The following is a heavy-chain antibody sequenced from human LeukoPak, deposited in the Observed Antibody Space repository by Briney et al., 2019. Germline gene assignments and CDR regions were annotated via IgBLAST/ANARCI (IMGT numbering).Heavy chain of an antibody. Sequence: GGSLRLSCAASGFTFSSYSMNWVRQAPGKGLEWVSSIXSSSSYIYYADSXXGRFTISRDNAKNSLYLQMNSLRAEDTAVYYCXXAHXXSSTSCYRDGFDYWGQGTLVTVSS. D-gene: IGHD2-2*01. CDR1: GFTFSSYS. J-gene: IGHJ4*02. CDR2: IXSSSSYI. CDR3: XXAHXXSSTSCYRDGFDY. V-gene: IGHV3-21*01.